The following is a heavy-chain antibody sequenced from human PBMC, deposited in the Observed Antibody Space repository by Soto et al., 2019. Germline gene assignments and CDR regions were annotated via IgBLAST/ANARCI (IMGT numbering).Heavy chain of an antibody. Sequence: SETLSLTCAVSGGSISSGGYSWSWIRQPPGKGLEWIGYIYHSGSTYYNPSLKSRVTISVDRSKNQFSLKLSSVTAADTAVYSCARGSWFDTWGQGTLVTVSS. CDR3: ARGSWFDT. J-gene: IGHJ5*02. CDR1: GGSISSGGYS. CDR2: IYHSGST. V-gene: IGHV4-30-2*01.